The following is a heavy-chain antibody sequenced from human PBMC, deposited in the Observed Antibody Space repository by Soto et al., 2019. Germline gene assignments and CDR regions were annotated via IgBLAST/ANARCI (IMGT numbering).Heavy chain of an antibody. CDR1: GFTFSSYS. CDR2: ISSSSRYI. V-gene: IGHV3-21*01. J-gene: IGHJ4*02. Sequence: EVQLVESGGGLVKPGGSLRLSCAASGFTFSSYSMNWVRQAPGKGLGWVSSISSSSRYIYYADSVKGRFTISRDNAKNSLYLQMNSLRAEDTAVYYCAREYWNYYDSSGSDYWGQGTLVTVSS. D-gene: IGHD3-22*01. CDR3: AREYWNYYDSSGSDY.